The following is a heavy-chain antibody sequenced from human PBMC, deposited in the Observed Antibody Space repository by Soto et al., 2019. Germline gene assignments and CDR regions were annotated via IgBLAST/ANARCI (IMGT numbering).Heavy chain of an antibody. V-gene: IGHV1-24*01. CDR1: GYTLTELS. CDR3: YTWTTRKVLKDYYYYYMDV. Sequence: EASVKVSCKVSGYTLTELSMHWVRQAPGKGLEWMGGFDPEDGETIYAQKFQGRVTMTEDTSTDTAYMELSSLRSEDTAVYYCYTWTTRKVLKDYYYYYMDVWGKGTTVTVSS. D-gene: IGHD2-15*01. CDR2: FDPEDGET. J-gene: IGHJ6*03.